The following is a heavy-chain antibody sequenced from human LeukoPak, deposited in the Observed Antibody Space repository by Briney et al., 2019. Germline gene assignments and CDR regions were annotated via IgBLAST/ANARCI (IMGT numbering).Heavy chain of an antibody. CDR1: GFTFSSYS. CDR2: ISSSSSYI. V-gene: IGHV3-21*04. Sequence: GGSLRLSCAASGFTFSSYSMNWVRQAPGKGLEWASSISSSSSYIYYADSVKGRFTIFRDIAKNSLFLQMDSLRAEDTALYYCVRVATTPDYWGQGTLVTVSS. CDR3: VRVATTPDY. J-gene: IGHJ4*02. D-gene: IGHD5-12*01.